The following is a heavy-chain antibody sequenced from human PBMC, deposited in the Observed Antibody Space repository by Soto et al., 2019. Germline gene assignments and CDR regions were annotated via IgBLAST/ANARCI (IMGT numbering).Heavy chain of an antibody. J-gene: IGHJ5*02. CDR1: GFTFSSYW. CDR3: AISPSTYFDLWSGYCSASWFDP. V-gene: IGHV3-7*01. CDR2: IKQGGSEK. Sequence: EVQLVESGGGLVQPGGSLRLSCAASGFTFSSYWMSWVRQAPGKGLEWVANIKQGGSEKYYVDSVKGRFTISRDNAKKYLYLQMNSLRAEDTAVYYCAISPSTYFDLWSGYCSASWFDPWGQGTLVTVSS. D-gene: IGHD3-3*01.